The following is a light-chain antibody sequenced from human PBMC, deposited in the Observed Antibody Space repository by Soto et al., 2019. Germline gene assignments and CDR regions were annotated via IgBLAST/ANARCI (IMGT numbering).Light chain of an antibody. CDR1: QSVSSSY. CDR3: QQYGSSKLT. J-gene: IGKJ4*02. V-gene: IGKV3-20*01. CDR2: GAS. Sequence: EIVLTQSPGTLSLSPGERATHSCRASQSVSSSYLAWYQQKPGQAPRLLIYGASSRATGIPDRFSGSGSGTDFTLTISRLEPEDFAVYYCQQYGSSKLTFGGGTKVDIK.